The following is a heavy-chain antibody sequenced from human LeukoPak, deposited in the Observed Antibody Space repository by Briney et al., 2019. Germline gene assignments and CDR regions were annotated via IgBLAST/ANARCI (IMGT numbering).Heavy chain of an antibody. CDR2: IAHDGTT. Sequence: SETLSLTCGVSGGSIDITNYWSWVRQAPGKGLEWIGEIAHDGTTNYNPSLRSRVAMSFDRANNQFSLSLTSVTAADTAVYYCTREDRPYCPFAFWGQGVMVTVSS. CDR1: GGSIDITNY. D-gene: IGHD1-26*01. J-gene: IGHJ4*02. V-gene: IGHV4-4*02. CDR3: TREDRPYCPFAF.